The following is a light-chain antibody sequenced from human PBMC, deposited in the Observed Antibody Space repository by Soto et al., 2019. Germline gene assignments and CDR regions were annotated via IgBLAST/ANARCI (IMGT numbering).Light chain of an antibody. Sequence: QYVLAQPASVYGSPGQSVTISCTGTSSDVGAYNSVSWYQQHPDKAPQLMIYKGTQRPSGVSNRFSGSTSGNAASLTISGLQAGDEADYFCCSSAPESTYVFGTGTKLTVL. J-gene: IGLJ1*01. V-gene: IGLV2-23*01. CDR2: KGT. CDR3: CSSAPESTYV. CDR1: SSDVGAYNS.